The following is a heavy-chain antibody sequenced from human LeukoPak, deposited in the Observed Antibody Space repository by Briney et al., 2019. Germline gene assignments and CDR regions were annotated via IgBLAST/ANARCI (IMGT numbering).Heavy chain of an antibody. Sequence: SETLSLTCTVSGDSISSSDYYWGWIRQPPGKGLGWIGTISYSGSTYYNPSLQSRVTISVDTSKNQFSLELSSVTAADTAVYYCARGSRRLAEFHYWGQGTLVTVSS. D-gene: IGHD1-26*01. CDR3: ARGSRRLAEFHY. CDR2: ISYSGST. CDR1: GDSISSSDYY. J-gene: IGHJ4*02. V-gene: IGHV4-39*01.